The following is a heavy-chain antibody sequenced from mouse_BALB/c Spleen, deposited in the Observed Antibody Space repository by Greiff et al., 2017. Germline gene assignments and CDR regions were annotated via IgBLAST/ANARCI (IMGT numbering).Heavy chain of an antibody. CDR1: GYAFSSSW. V-gene: IGHV1-82*01. CDR3: AREFYAMDY. Sequence: VKLQESGPELVKPGASVKISCKASGYAFSSSWMNWVKQRPGQGLEWIGRIYPGDGDTNYNGKFKGKATLTADKSSSTAYMQLSSLTSVDSAVYFCAREFYAMDYWGQGTSVTVSS. J-gene: IGHJ4*01. CDR2: IYPGDGDT.